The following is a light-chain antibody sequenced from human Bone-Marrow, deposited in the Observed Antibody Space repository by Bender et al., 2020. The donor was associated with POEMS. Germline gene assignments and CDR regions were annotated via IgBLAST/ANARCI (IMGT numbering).Light chain of an antibody. CDR1: SSDVGSYNL. CDR2: EGS. CDR3: CSYAGSSTYV. J-gene: IGLJ1*01. Sequence: QSALTQPASVSGSPGQSITISCTGLSSDVGSYNLVSWYQQHPGKAPKLMIYEGSKWPSGVSNRFSGSKSGNTASLTISGLQAEDEADYYCCSYAGSSTYVFGTGTKVTVL. V-gene: IGLV2-23*01.